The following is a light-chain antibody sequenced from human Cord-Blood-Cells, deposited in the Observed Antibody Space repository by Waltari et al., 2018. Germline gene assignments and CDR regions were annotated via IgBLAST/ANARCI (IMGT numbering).Light chain of an antibody. V-gene: IGLV3-19*01. Sequence: SSELTQDPAVSVALGQTVRITSQGDSLRSYYDSWYQQKPGQAPVLVIYGKNNRPSGIPDRFSGSSSGNTASLTITGAQAEDEADYYCNSRDSSGKRVFGGGTKLTVL. CDR2: GKN. CDR1: SLRSYY. J-gene: IGLJ2*01. CDR3: NSRDSSGKRV.